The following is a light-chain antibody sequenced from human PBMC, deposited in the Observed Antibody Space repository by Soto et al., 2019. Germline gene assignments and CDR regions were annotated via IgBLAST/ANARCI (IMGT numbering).Light chain of an antibody. CDR2: GAS. V-gene: IGKV3-20*01. Sequence: EIVLTQSPGTLSLSPGERATLSCRASQSVSSSYLAWYQQKPGQAPRLLIYGASSRATGIPDRFSGSGSGTDFTLTISRLEPEEFAVYYCQQYGGSPPATFGQGTKLEIK. J-gene: IGKJ2*01. CDR1: QSVSSSY. CDR3: QQYGGSPPAT.